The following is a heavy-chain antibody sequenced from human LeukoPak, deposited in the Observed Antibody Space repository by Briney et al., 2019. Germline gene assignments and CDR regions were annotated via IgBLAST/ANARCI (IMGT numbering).Heavy chain of an antibody. CDR2: INHSGST. J-gene: IGHJ4*02. D-gene: IGHD3-10*01. CDR1: GGSFSGYY. V-gene: IGHV4-34*01. Sequence: SETLSLTCAVYGGSFSGYYWSWIRQPPGEGLEWIGEINHSGSTNYNPSLKSRVTISVDTSKNQFSLKLSSVTAADTAVYYCARREHYYGSGSLYYFDYWGQGTLVTVSS. CDR3: ARREHYYGSGSLYYFDY.